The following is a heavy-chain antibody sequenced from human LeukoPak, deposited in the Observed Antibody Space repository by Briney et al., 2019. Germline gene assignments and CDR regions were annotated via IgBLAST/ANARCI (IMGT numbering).Heavy chain of an antibody. CDR3: AKAQYDYVWGSYRLVYFDY. D-gene: IGHD3-16*02. V-gene: IGHV3-7*03. Sequence: GGSLRLSCAASGFIFTTYWMSWVRQAPGKGLEWVAHINIDGNEKFYVDSVRGRFTISRDNAENSLHLQMNILRAEDTAVYYCAKAQYDYVWGSYRLVYFDYWGQGTLVTVSS. CDR2: INIDGNEK. J-gene: IGHJ4*02. CDR1: GFIFTTYW.